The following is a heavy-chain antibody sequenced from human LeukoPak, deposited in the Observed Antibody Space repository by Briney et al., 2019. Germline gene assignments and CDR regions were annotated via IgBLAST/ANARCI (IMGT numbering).Heavy chain of an antibody. CDR2: ISYDGSNK. CDR3: ARDPGYYDSSGYREGYFDY. V-gene: IGHV3-30-3*01. D-gene: IGHD3-22*01. CDR1: GFTSSSYA. J-gene: IGHJ4*02. Sequence: PGGSLRLSCAASGFTSSSYAMHWVRQAPGKGLEWVAVISYDGSNKYYADSVKGRFTISRDNSKNTLYLQMNSLRAEDTAVYYCARDPGYYDSSGYREGYFDYWGQGTLVTVSS.